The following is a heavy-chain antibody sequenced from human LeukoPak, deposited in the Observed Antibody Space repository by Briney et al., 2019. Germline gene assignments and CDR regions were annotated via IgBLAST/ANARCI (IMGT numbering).Heavy chain of an antibody. CDR1: GGSVSSGNYY. J-gene: IGHJ4*02. CDR2: ISYSGST. V-gene: IGHV4-61*01. D-gene: IGHD5/OR15-5a*01. Sequence: SETLSLTCTVPGGSVSSGNYYWSWIRQPPGKGLEWIGYISYSGSTNYNPSLKSRVTISVDTSKNRFSLRLSSVTAADTAVYYCARGGPSLGVGYWGQGTLVTVSS. CDR3: ARGGPSLGVGY.